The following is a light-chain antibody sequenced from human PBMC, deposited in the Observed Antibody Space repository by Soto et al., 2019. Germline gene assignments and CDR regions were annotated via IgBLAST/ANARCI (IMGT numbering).Light chain of an antibody. CDR3: QQYNNWPFT. J-gene: IGKJ2*01. CDR1: QSVSSN. Sequence: EIVMTQSPATLSVSPGERATLSCRASQSVSSNLAWYQQKPGQVPRLLIYGASTRATGIPSRFSGSGSGTEFTLTISKLQSEDFAIYYCQQYNNWPFTLGQGTKLEIK. V-gene: IGKV3-15*01. CDR2: GAS.